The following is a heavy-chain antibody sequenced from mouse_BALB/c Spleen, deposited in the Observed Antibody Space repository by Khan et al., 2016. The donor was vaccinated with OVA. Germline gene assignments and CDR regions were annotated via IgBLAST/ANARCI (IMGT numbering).Heavy chain of an antibody. CDR3: TRGGYGWFAY. Sequence: QVQLKESGAELVKPGASVKLSCKASGYAFTNYQMYWVKQRPGQGLEWIGEINPSNGGTKFNEKFKSKATLTVDKSSSTAYMRLSSLTSEDSAVYYCTRGGYGWFAYWGQGTLVTVSA. D-gene: IGHD3-1*01. V-gene: IGHV1S81*02. CDR2: INPSNGGT. J-gene: IGHJ3*01. CDR1: GYAFTNYQ.